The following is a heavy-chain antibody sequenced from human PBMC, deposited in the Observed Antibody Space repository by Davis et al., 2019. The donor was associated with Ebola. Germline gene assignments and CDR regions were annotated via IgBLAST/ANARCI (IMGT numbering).Heavy chain of an antibody. Sequence: PSETLSLTCAISGDSVSINSAGWNWIRQSPSRGLEWLGRTYFNSKYYSDYAVSVRGRITINADTSRNQLSLQLNSVTADDTAVYYCASFGWTSRGIEYWGQGILVTVSS. CDR3: ASFGWTSRGIEY. J-gene: IGHJ4*02. CDR1: GDSVSINSAG. CDR2: TYFNSKYYS. V-gene: IGHV6-1*01. D-gene: IGHD6-19*01.